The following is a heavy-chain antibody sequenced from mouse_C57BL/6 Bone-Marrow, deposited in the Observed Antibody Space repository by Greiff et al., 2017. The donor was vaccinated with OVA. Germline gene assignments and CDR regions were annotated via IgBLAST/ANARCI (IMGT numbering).Heavy chain of an antibody. CDR1: GYSFTGYY. J-gene: IGHJ4*01. Sequence: VQLQQSGPELVKPGASVKISCKASGYSFTGYYMNWVKQSPEKSLEWIGEINPSTGGTTYNQKFKAKATLTVDKSSSTAYMQLKSLTSEDSAVYYCARGLRRPMDYWGQGTSVTVSS. D-gene: IGHD2-2*01. CDR3: ARGLRRPMDY. CDR2: INPSTGGT. V-gene: IGHV1-42*01.